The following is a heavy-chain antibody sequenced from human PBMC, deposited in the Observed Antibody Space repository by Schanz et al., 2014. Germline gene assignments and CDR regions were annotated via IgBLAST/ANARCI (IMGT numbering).Heavy chain of an antibody. CDR3: ARDTTWRLDL. CDR2: VFPNGIT. V-gene: IGHV4-61*02. CDR1: GGSIRSGTYY. D-gene: IGHD1-1*01. J-gene: IGHJ2*01. Sequence: QVQLQESGPGLVKPSQTLSLTCTVSGGSIRSGTYYWSWIRQPAGKALEWVGRVFPNGITNYNPALKTPLPISLHTSNTQFSQALTSLTAADTAVYYCARDTTWRLDLWGRGTLVTVSS.